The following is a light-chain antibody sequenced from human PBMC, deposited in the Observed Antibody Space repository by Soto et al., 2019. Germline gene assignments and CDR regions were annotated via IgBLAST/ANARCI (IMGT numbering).Light chain of an antibody. Sequence: QPVLTQSPSASASLGAPVKLTCTLSSGHSSYAIAWHQQQPEKGPRYLMKVNSDGSHSKGDGIPDRFSGSSSGAERYLTISSLQSEDEADYYCQTWSTGIRVFGGGTKLTVL. J-gene: IGLJ2*01. CDR1: SGHSSYA. CDR2: VNSDGSH. V-gene: IGLV4-69*01. CDR3: QTWSTGIRV.